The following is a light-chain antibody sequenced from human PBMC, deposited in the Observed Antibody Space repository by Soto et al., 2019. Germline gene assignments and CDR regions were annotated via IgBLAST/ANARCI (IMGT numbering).Light chain of an antibody. Sequence: EIVLTQSPATLSLSPGERATLSCRASQIVSSYLAWFQQKPGQAPRLLIYDASNRATGIPARFSGSGSGTDFTLTISSLEPEDFAVYYCQQRSNWQRTFGQGTKVDIK. CDR2: DAS. CDR3: QQRSNWQRT. CDR1: QIVSSY. V-gene: IGKV3-11*01. J-gene: IGKJ1*01.